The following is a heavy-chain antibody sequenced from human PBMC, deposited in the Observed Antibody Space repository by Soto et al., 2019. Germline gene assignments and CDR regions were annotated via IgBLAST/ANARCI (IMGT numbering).Heavy chain of an antibody. CDR1: GFTFSSYG. CDR3: ARDAGSWYYFDY. V-gene: IGHV3-33*01. CDR2: IWYDGSNK. J-gene: IGHJ4*02. D-gene: IGHD6-13*01. Sequence: TGGSLRLSCAASGFTFSSYGMHWVRQAPGKGLEWVAVIWYDGSNKYYADSVKGRFTISRDNSKNTLYLQMNSLRAEDTAVYYCARDAGSWYYFDYWGQGTLVTVSS.